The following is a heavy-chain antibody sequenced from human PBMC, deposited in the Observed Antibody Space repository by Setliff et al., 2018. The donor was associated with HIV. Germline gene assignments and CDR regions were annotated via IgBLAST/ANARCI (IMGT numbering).Heavy chain of an antibody. D-gene: IGHD6-13*01. J-gene: IGHJ2*01. V-gene: IGHV3-64D*08. Sequence: LSLSCSGSGFVFGTYALHWVRQAPGKGLQYISAITSDGNNTYYADSVKGRFTISRDNSKKTLFLQMDSLRIDDTAIYYCVKERWSTRYFDLWGRGSLVTVSS. CDR1: GFVFGTYA. CDR2: ITSDGNNT. CDR3: VKERWSTRYFDL.